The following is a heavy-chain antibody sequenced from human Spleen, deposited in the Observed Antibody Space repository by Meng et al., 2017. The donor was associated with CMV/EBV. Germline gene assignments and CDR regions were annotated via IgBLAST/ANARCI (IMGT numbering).Heavy chain of an antibody. V-gene: IGHV3-30*02. D-gene: IGHD3-16*01. CDR1: GFNFNDFG. CDR3: AKSQRVVITFGGVPPGA. CDR2: IRYDGTVK. Sequence: GESLKISCIASGFNFNDFGMHWVRQAPGKGLEWVSFIRYDGTVKYYSDSVKGRFTISRDNSKNTLYLQMDSLTAEDTAVYYCAKSQRVVITFGGVPPGAWGQGTLVTSPQ. J-gene: IGHJ5*02.